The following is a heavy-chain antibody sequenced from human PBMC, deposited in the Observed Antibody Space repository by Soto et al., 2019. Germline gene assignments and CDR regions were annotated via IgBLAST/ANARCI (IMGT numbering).Heavy chain of an antibody. J-gene: IGHJ4*02. CDR2: IYYSGST. CDR3: AGSFGVAAAGPFDY. V-gene: IGHV4-31*03. CDR1: GGSISSGGYY. D-gene: IGHD6-25*01. Sequence: QVQLQESGPGLVKPSQTLSLTCTVSGGSISSGGYYWSWIRQHPGKGLEWIGYIYYSGSTYYNPSLETRFTISVDTYKNQFSLKLSSVTAADTAVYYCAGSFGVAAAGPFDYWGQGTLVTVSS.